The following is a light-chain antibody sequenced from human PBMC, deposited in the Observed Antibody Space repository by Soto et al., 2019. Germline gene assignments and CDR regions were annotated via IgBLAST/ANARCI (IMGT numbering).Light chain of an antibody. J-gene: IGKJ5*01. Sequence: EIVLTQSPATLSLSPGERATLSCRASQSVSSYLAWYQQKPGQAPRLLIYDASSRATGIPARFRGSGSGTDFTLTISSLEPEDFAVYYCQQRSNWITFGQGTRLEIK. CDR1: QSVSSY. CDR2: DAS. CDR3: QQRSNWIT. V-gene: IGKV3-11*01.